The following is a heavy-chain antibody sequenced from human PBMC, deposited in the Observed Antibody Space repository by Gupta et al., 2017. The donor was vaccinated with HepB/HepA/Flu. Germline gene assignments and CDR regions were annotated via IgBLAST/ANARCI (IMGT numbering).Heavy chain of an antibody. J-gene: IGHJ2*01. CDR1: GFTLSNYS. CDR2: ISSGGGST. CDR3: AREPEYLNGWYFDL. V-gene: IGHV3-23*01. Sequence: ELRLLESGGGFVQPGGSLRLSCVASGFTLSNYSTSWVRQAPGKGLEWFSSISSGGGSTYSTDSVKGRLTVSRDNSKNTLYLQMNSLSAVDTAVYYCAREPEYLNGWYFDLWGRGTLVSVSS. D-gene: IGHD2-2*01.